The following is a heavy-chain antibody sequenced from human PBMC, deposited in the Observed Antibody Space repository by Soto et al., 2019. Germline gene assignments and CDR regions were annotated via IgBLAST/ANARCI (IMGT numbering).Heavy chain of an antibody. V-gene: IGHV1-69*13. CDR3: ARGPPTNTVNYYYYGMDV. CDR1: GGTFSSYA. CDR2: IIPIFGTA. J-gene: IGHJ6*02. D-gene: IGHD4-17*01. Sequence: SVKVSCKASGGTFSSYAISWVRQAPGQGLEWMGGIIPIFGTANYAQKFQGRVTIAADESTSTAYMELSSLRSEDTAVYYCARGPPTNTVNYYYYGMDVWGQGTTVTVSS.